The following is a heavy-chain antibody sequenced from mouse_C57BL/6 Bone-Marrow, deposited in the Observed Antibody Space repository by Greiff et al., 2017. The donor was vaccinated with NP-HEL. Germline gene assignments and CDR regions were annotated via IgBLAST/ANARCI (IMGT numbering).Heavy chain of an antibody. CDR3: ARNRDYYGSSYWYFDV. CDR1: GFSLTSYG. J-gene: IGHJ1*03. D-gene: IGHD1-1*01. Sequence: VKLKQSGPGLVQPSQSLSITCTVSGFSLTSYGVHWVRQSPGKGLEWLGVIWSGGSTDYNAAFISRLSISKDNSKSQVFFKMNSLQADDTAIYYCARNRDYYGSSYWYFDVWGTGTTVTVSS. V-gene: IGHV2-2*01. CDR2: IWSGGST.